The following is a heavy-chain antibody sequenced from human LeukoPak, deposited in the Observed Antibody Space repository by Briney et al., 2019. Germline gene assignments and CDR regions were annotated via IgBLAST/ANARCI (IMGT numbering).Heavy chain of an antibody. CDR3: ARIQVVTAPYYYYYYMDV. CDR1: GFSLSTSGMC. Sequence: SGPALVKPTQTLTLTCTFSGFSLSTSGMCVSWICQPPGKALEWLARIDWDDDKYYSTSLKTRLTISKDTSKNQVVLTMTNMDPVDTATYYCARIQVVTAPYYYYYYMDVWGKGTTVTVSS. J-gene: IGHJ6*03. V-gene: IGHV2-70*11. D-gene: IGHD2-21*02. CDR2: IDWDDDK.